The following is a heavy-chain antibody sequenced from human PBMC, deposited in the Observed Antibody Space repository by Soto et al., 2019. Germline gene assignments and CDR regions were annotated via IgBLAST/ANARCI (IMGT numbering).Heavy chain of an antibody. CDR3: ATSRISIAVAGETEYYFDY. J-gene: IGHJ4*02. Sequence: QVQLLQSGAELKKPGASVKVSCKASGYIFTGYYMHWVRQAPGQGLEWMGWINPNSGDTNYTQKFQGWVPMTRDTSISTAYMELSRLRSDDTAVYYCATSRISIAVAGETEYYFDYWGQGTLVTVSS. D-gene: IGHD6-19*01. V-gene: IGHV1-2*04. CDR2: INPNSGDT. CDR1: GYIFTGYY.